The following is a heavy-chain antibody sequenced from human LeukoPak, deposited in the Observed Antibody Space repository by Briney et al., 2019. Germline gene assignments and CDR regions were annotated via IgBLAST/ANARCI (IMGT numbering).Heavy chain of an antibody. V-gene: IGHV3-33*01. J-gene: IGHJ4*02. D-gene: IGHD4-23*01. CDR2: IWYDGSSK. CDR3: AREPGGYFDY. CDR1: GFSFSSYG. Sequence: GRSLRLSCAASGFSFSSYGMHWVRQAPGKGLEWVAVIWYDGSSKYCADSVKGRFTISRDNSKNTLYLQMNSLRAEDTAVYYCAREPGGYFDYWGQGSLVTVSS.